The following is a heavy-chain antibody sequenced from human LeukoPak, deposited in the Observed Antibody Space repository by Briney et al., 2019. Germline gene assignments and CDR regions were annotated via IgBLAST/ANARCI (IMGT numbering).Heavy chain of an antibody. CDR1: GYTFTSYG. J-gene: IGHJ6*03. CDR2: ISAYNGNT. CDR3: ARSSGFIAAADYYMDV. Sequence: ASVKVSCKASGYTFTSYGISWVRQAPGQGLEWMGWISAYNGNTNYAQKLQGRVTMTTDTSISTAYMELSRLRSDDTAVYYCARSSGFIAAADYYMDVWGKGTTVTISS. D-gene: IGHD6-13*01. V-gene: IGHV1-18*01.